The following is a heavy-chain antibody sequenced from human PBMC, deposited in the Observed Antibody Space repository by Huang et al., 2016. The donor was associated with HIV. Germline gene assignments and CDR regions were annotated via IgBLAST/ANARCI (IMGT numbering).Heavy chain of an antibody. D-gene: IGHD3-10*01. V-gene: IGHV4-39*01. CDR2: IYYSGDT. CDR1: GGSITASNYY. CDR3: AGHFGSWSGYFDS. Sequence: QLQLQESGPGLVRPSETLSLICTVSGGSITASNYYWGWIRQPPGQGLEWIGSIYYSGDTDYNQCLKSRVTMSGDTAKKRFSLDIRSVAVADTAIYYCAGHFGSWSGYFDSWGQGTLVPVSS. J-gene: IGHJ4*02.